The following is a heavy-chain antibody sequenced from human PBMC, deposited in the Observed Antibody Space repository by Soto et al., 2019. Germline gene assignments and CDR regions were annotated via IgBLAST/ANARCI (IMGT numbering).Heavy chain of an antibody. V-gene: IGHV4-59*01. CDR3: ARRRDGSGGSCTGWFDL. CDR1: GGSISSYY. J-gene: IGHJ5*02. CDR2: IYYGGST. D-gene: IGHD2-15*01. Sequence: SETLSLTCTVSGGSISSYYWSWIRQPPGKGLEWIGYIYYGGSTNYNPSLKSRVTISVDTSKNQFSLKLSSVTAADTAVYYCARRRDGSGGSCTGWFDLWGQGTLVTVAS.